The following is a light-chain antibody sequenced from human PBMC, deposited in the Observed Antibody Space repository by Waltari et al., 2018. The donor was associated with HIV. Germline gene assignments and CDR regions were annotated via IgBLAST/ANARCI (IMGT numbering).Light chain of an antibody. Sequence: QSVLTQPPSVSGAPGQRVTISCTGNRSNIGAGYDVHWYPQLPGIAHKLLIYGDSNRPSGVPDRFSGSKSGTSASLAITGLQAEDEADYYCQSYDSSLSGFWVFGGGTKLTVL. CDR1: RSNIGAGYD. J-gene: IGLJ3*02. CDR3: QSYDSSLSGFWV. CDR2: GDS. V-gene: IGLV1-40*01.